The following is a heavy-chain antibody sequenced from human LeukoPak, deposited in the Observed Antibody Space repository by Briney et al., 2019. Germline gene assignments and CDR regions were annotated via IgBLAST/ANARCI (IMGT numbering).Heavy chain of an antibody. Sequence: GGSLRLSCAASGFTFSSYSMNWVRQAPGKGLEWVANIKEDGNEEHYVDSVKGRFTISRDNAKNSLYLQMNSLRAEDTAVYYCASNHYYDSSGYYREHYYFDYWGQGTLVTVSS. CDR1: GFTFSSYS. V-gene: IGHV3-7*01. CDR2: IKEDGNEE. CDR3: ASNHYYDSSGYYREHYYFDY. J-gene: IGHJ4*02. D-gene: IGHD3-22*01.